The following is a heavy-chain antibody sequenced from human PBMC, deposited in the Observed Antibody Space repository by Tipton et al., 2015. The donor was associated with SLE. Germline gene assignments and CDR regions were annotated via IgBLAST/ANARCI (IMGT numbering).Heavy chain of an antibody. Sequence: SLRLSCAASGFTFSRYAMHWVRQAPGKGLEWVAIIWFDGNNKYYADSVKGRFTISRDNSKNTFYLQMNSLRAEDTGVYYCAKDRNWYYYYMDVWGKGTTVTVSS. CDR3: AKDRNWYYYYMDV. CDR2: IWFDGNNK. CDR1: GFTFSRYA. D-gene: IGHD1-1*01. V-gene: IGHV3-33*06. J-gene: IGHJ6*03.